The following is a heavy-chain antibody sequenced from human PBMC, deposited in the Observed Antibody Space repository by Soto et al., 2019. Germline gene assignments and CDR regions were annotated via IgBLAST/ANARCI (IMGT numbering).Heavy chain of an antibody. J-gene: IGHJ6*02. CDR1: GGSLSSGGYY. CDR3: AREHRVRRFYGMDV. D-gene: IGHD3-10*01. Sequence: TRSLTCTVSGGSLSSGGYYWSWLRQHPGKGLEWIGYICYSGSTCYNPSLRSRGTISVDTCKNQFSLKLSAVTAADTAADYCAREHRVRRFYGMDVWGQGSKVTDS. V-gene: IGHV4-31*03. CDR2: ICYSGST.